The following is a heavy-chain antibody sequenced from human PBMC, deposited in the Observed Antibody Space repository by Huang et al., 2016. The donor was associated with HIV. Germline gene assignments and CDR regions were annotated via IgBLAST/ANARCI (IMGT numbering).Heavy chain of an antibody. Sequence: VQLVESGGGLVQPGWSLRLSCAASGFAFSQYAVHWVRQSPGKGVEGVSGIGGNSGDIAYAASVRGRFVISRDNAKKSLYLKMNGLRLEDTALYFCVIMDDYFDYWGQGVLVGVSS. CDR1: GFAFSQYA. J-gene: IGHJ4*02. V-gene: IGHV3-9*01. D-gene: IGHD2-8*01. CDR2: IGGNSGDI. CDR3: VIMDDYFDY.